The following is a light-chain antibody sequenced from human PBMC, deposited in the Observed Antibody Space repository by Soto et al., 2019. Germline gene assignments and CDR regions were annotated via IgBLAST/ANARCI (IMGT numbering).Light chain of an antibody. V-gene: IGLV2-14*01. Sequence: QSALTQPASVSGSAGQSITIFCSGTMRDVGAYNLVSWYQQHPGTAPKLLIYEVRNRPSGISSRSAGSRSGNTSSLTISGPQPEAEGDYYGGAYTARRPLVFGGGTKVTVL. CDR1: MRDVGAYNL. CDR3: GAYTARRPLV. J-gene: IGLJ3*02. CDR2: EVR.